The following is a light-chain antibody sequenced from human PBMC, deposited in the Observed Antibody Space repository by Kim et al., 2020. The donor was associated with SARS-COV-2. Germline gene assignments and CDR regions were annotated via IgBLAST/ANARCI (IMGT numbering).Light chain of an antibody. CDR3: QQYDNY. J-gene: IGKJ2*01. CDR2: KAS. V-gene: IGKV1-5*03. Sequence: STLSACVGDRVIITCRASQSNSMWLAWYQQKPGKAPKRLISKASSLQSGVPSRFSGSGSGTEFTLTISSLQPDDFGTYYCQQYDNYFGQGTKLEI. CDR1: QSNSMW.